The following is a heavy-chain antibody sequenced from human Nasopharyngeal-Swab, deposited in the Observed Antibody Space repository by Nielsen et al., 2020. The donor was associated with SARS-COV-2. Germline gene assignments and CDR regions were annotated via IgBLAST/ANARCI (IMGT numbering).Heavy chain of an antibody. CDR2: VYYSGSP. V-gene: IGHV4-59*13. D-gene: IGHD6-13*01. CDR1: CDCNRNYD. Sequence: SESLSLSCTPSCDCNRNYDWSWVRQAPGKGLEWIGYVYYSGSPSYNPSLKSRVTISVDTSKNQFSLKLTSVTAADTAVYYCARGLAAAWYGIYYFDYWGQGTLVTVSS. CDR3: ARGLAAAWYGIYYFDY. J-gene: IGHJ4*02.